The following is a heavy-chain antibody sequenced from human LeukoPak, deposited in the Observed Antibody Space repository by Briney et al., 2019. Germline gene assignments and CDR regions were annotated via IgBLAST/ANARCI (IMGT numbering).Heavy chain of an antibody. CDR3: ARIWFGLRRLYYFDY. CDR2: IYHSGST. J-gene: IGHJ4*02. Sequence: SETLSLTCTVSGYSISSGYYWGWIRQPPGKGLEWIGRIYHSGSTYYNPSLKSRVTISVDTSKNQFSLKVTSVTAADTAVYFCARIWFGLRRLYYFDYWGQGTLVTVSS. CDR1: GYSISSGYY. D-gene: IGHD3-10*01. V-gene: IGHV4-38-2*02.